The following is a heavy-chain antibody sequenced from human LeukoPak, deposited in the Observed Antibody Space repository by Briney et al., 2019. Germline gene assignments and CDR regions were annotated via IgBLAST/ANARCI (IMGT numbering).Heavy chain of an antibody. J-gene: IGHJ5*02. Sequence: SETLSLTCTVSGGSISSYYWSWIRPPPGKGLEWIGYIYYSGSTNYNPSLKSRVTISVDTSKNQFSLKLSSVTAADTAVYYCARLGRYCSGGSCSPLDPWGQGTLVTVSS. CDR2: IYYSGST. CDR1: GGSISSYY. D-gene: IGHD2-15*01. V-gene: IGHV4-59*01. CDR3: ARLGRYCSGGSCSPLDP.